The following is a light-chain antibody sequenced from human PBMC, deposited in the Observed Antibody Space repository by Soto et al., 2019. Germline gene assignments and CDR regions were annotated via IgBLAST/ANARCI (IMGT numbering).Light chain of an antibody. J-gene: IGLJ3*02. CDR3: STYAARSTRV. V-gene: IGLV2-14*01. CDR1: SRDIGAYNL. CDR2: EVS. Sequence: QSALTQPPSVSGSPGQSITISCSGTSRDIGAYNLVSWYQQPPGKAPKLLIYEVSKRPSGISYRFSGSKSGTTASLTISSLQPEDEADYYCSTYAARSTRVFGGGTKLTVL.